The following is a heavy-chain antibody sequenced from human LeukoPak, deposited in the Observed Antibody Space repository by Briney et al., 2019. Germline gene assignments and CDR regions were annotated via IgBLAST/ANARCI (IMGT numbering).Heavy chain of an antibody. Sequence: ETLSLTCTVSGGSISSSSYYWGWIRQPPGKGLEWIGSIYYSGSTYYNPSLKSRVTVSVDTSKNQFSLKLSSVTAADTAVYYCARSPGYCSGGSCSDHFDYWGQGTLVTVSS. J-gene: IGHJ4*02. V-gene: IGHV4-39*01. D-gene: IGHD2-15*01. CDR3: ARSPGYCSGGSCSDHFDY. CDR1: GGSISSSSYY. CDR2: IYYSGST.